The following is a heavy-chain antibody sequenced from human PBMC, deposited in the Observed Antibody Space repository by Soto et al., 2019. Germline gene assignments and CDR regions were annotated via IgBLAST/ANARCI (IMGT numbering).Heavy chain of an antibody. V-gene: IGHV4-34*01. CDR1: GGSFSGYY. J-gene: IGHJ4*02. CDR2: INHSGST. Sequence: PSETLSLTCAVYGGSFSGYYWSWIRQPPGKGLEWIGEINHSGSTNYNPSLKSRVTISVDTSKNQFSLKLSSVTAADTVVYYCARKGPLYYYDSSGYLLDYWGQGXLVTVYS. D-gene: IGHD3-22*01. CDR3: ARKGPLYYYDSSGYLLDY.